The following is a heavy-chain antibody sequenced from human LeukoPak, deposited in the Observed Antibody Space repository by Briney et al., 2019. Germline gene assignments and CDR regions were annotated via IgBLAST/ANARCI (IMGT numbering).Heavy chain of an antibody. D-gene: IGHD4-17*01. Sequence: SETLSLTCTVSGGSISSSSYYWGWIRQPPGKGLEWIGSIYYSGSTYYNPSLKSRVTISVDTSKNQSSLKLSSVTAADTAVYYCARLLRDYGDYTDYWGQGTLVTVSS. J-gene: IGHJ4*02. V-gene: IGHV4-39*01. CDR2: IYYSGST. CDR1: GGSISSSSYY. CDR3: ARLLRDYGDYTDY.